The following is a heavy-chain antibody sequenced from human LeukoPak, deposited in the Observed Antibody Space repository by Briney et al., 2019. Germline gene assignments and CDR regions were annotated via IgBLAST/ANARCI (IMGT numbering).Heavy chain of an antibody. CDR2: IYNSGST. CDR1: GGSISSYY. V-gene: IGHV4-59*01. D-gene: IGHD3-22*01. J-gene: IGHJ4*02. CDR3: ARGDYYDSSGYSAYFDY. Sequence: SETLSLTCTVSGGSISSYYWSWIRQSPGKGLEWIGYIYNSGSTNYNPSLKSRVTISVDTSNNQSSLKLSSVTAADAAVYYCARGDYYDSSGYSAYFDYWGQGTLVTVSS.